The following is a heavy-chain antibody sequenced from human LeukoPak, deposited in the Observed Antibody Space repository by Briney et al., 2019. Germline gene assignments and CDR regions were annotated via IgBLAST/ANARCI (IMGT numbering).Heavy chain of an antibody. D-gene: IGHD3-3*01. Sequence: SETLSLTCTVSGGSISSGSYYWSWIRQPAGKGLEWIGRIYTSGSTNYNPSLKSRVTISVDTSKNQFSLKLSSVTAADKAVYYCAKCITICGVVTAFDYWGEGTLVSVSS. CDR1: GGSISSGSYY. J-gene: IGHJ4*02. V-gene: IGHV4-61*02. CDR3: AKCITICGVVTAFDY. CDR2: IYTSGST.